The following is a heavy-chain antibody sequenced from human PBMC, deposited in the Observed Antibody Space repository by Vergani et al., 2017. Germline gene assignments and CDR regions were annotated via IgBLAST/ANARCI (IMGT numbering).Heavy chain of an antibody. V-gene: IGHV1-69*01. D-gene: IGHD2-2*02. CDR3: AGDYCSSTSCYTRWFDP. J-gene: IGHJ5*02. CDR1: GGTFSSCA. Sequence: QVQLLQSGAEVKKPGSSVKVSCKASGGTFSSCAISWVRQAPGQGLEWMGGIIPIFGTANYAQKFQGRVTITADESTSTAYMELSSLRSEDTAVYYCAGDYCSSTSCYTRWFDPWGQGTLVTVSS. CDR2: IIPIFGTA.